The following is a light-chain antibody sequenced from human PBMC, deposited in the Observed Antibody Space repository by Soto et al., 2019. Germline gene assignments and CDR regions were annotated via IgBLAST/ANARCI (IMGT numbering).Light chain of an antibody. CDR1: QSVSSN. J-gene: IGKJ2*01. CDR3: HQYNNWPYT. Sequence: EIVMTQSPATLSMSPGERATLSCGASQSVSSNLAWYQQKPGQAPRLLIYGASTRATGIPGRFSGSGSGTEFTLTISSLQSEDFAVYYCHQYNNWPYTFGQGTKLEIK. V-gene: IGKV3-15*01. CDR2: GAS.